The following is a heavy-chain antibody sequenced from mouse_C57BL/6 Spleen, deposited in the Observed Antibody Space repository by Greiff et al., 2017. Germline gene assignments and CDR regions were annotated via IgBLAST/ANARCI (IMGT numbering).Heavy chain of an antibody. V-gene: IGHV5-6*01. CDR3: ARQGGGYYFDY. CDR1: GFTFSSYG. J-gene: IGHJ2*01. CDR2: ISSGGSYT. D-gene: IGHD1-1*02. Sequence: EVKLVESGGDLVKPGGSLKLSCAASGFTFSSYGMSWVRQTPDKRLEWVATISSGGSYTYYPDSVKGRFTISRDNAKNTLYLQMSSLKSEDTAMYYCARQGGGYYFDYWGQGTTLTVSS.